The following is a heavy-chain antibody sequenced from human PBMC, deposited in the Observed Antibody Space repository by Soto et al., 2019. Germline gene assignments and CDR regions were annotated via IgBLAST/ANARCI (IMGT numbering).Heavy chain of an antibody. CDR2: ISSGSGTI. CDR1: GFTFSSYS. V-gene: IGHV3-48*01. D-gene: IGHD4-4*01. CDR3: AAVPHSNYYNWFDP. Sequence: GGSLRLSCAASGFTFSSYSMNWVRRAPGKGLEWVSYISSGSGTIYYADSVKGRFSVSRDNAKNSLYLQMNSLRAEDTAVYYSAAVPHSNYYNWFDPWGQGTLVTVSS. J-gene: IGHJ5*02.